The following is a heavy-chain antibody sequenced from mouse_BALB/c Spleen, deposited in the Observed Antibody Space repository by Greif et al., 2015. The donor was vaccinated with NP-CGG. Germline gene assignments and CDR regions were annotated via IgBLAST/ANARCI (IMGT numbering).Heavy chain of an antibody. Sequence: QVQLQQSGAELAKPGASVKMSCKASGYTFTSYWMHWVKQRPGQGLEWIGYINPSTGYTEYNQKFKDKATLTADKSSSTAYMQLSSVTSEDSAVYYCARRDGNYYFDYWGQGTTLTVSS. CDR1: GYTFTSYW. D-gene: IGHD2-1*01. J-gene: IGHJ2*01. V-gene: IGHV1-7*01. CDR3: ARRDGNYYFDY. CDR2: INPSTGYT.